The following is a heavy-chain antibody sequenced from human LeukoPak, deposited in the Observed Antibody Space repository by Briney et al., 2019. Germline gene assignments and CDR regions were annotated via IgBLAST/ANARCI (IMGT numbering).Heavy chain of an antibody. V-gene: IGHV4-39*07. Sequence: SETLSLTCTVSGDSISSTRYDWGWIRLPPWNGLEWIGSTSYSGNSYYNPSLRSRVTISLDTAKNQFFLRLSSVTAADTAVYFCARVPVSRTVDYWGQGTLVTVSS. CDR1: GDSISSTRYD. D-gene: IGHD1-1*01. J-gene: IGHJ4*02. CDR2: TSYSGNS. CDR3: ARVPVSRTVDY.